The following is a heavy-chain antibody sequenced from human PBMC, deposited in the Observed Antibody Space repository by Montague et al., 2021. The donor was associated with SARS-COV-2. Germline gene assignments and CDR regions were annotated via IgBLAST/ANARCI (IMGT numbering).Heavy chain of an antibody. Sequence: SETLSLTCTVSGGSISSYYWGWIRQPPGKGLEWIGYIYYSGSTNXNPSLTSRVTISVDTSKNQFSLTLSSVTAAATAVYYCARVFPRWLQFDPYFDYWGQGTLVTVSS. V-gene: IGHV4-59*01. CDR3: ARVFPRWLQFDPYFDY. CDR1: GGSISSYY. CDR2: IYYSGST. J-gene: IGHJ4*02. D-gene: IGHD5-24*01.